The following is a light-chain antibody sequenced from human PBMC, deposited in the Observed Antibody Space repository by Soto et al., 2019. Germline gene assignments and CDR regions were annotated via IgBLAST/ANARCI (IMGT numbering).Light chain of an antibody. CDR3: QQYSSSPLT. CDR1: QSISSSY. V-gene: IGKV3-20*01. J-gene: IGKJ4*01. CDR2: GAT. Sequence: EIVLTQSPGTLSLSPGERATLSCRASQSISSSYLAWVQQKPGQAPRLLIYGATSRATGIPDRFSGSESGTDFTLTISRLEPEDFAVYYCQQYSSSPLTFGGRTKVEIK.